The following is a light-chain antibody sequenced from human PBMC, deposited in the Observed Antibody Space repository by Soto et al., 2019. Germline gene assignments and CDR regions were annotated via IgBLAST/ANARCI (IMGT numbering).Light chain of an antibody. J-gene: IGLJ3*02. CDR1: SSDVGGFDF. CDR3: CLYTASYAV. Sequence: QSALTQPRSVSGSPGQSVAISCTATSSDVGGFDFVSWYQQHPGKAPKLVIYDVSKRPSGVPDRFSGSRSGDTASLTISGLQAEDEADSYCCLYTASYAVFGGGTKLTVL. V-gene: IGLV2-11*01. CDR2: DVS.